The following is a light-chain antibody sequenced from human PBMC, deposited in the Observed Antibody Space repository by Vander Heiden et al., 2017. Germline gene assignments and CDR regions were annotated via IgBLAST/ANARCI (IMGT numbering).Light chain of an antibody. V-gene: IGLV1-51*02. J-gene: IGLJ3*02. CDR3: GKSYTSLSALV. Sequence: HSVLTQPPSVSAAPGQKVTISCSGSSSNIGNHYVSWYQQLPGTAPKFVIVDDNKRPSGIPDRFSGYKSGISATLGINGLQTGDEADDYCGKSYTSLSALVLGGGTKLTVL. CDR2: DDN. CDR1: SSNIGNHY.